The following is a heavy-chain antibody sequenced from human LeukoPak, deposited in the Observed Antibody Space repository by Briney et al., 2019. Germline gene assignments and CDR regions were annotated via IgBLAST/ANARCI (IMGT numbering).Heavy chain of an antibody. Sequence: ASVKVSCKASGYTFTSYGISWVRQAPGRGLEWMGWISAYNGNTNYAQKLQGRVTMTTDTSTSTAYMELRSLRSDDTAVYYCARDCGDTAMVIQFLYYYYGMDVWGQGTTVTVSS. CDR2: ISAYNGNT. J-gene: IGHJ6*02. CDR3: ARDCGDTAMVIQFLYYYYGMDV. CDR1: GYTFTSYG. D-gene: IGHD5-18*01. V-gene: IGHV1-18*01.